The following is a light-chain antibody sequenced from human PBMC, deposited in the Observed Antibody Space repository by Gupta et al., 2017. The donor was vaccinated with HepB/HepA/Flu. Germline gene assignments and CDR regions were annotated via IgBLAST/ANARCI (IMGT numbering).Light chain of an antibody. Sequence: ETVMTQSPATLSLSLGERATLSCRASQSISSNLAWYQQKAGQAPRLLIYGASIRATGIPDRFSGTGSGTDFTLTSSRRQSEDFAIYYGQQDNTRRTFGQGTRVEIK. V-gene: IGKV3-15*01. CDR1: QSISSN. CDR3: QQDNTRRT. CDR2: GAS. J-gene: IGKJ1*01.